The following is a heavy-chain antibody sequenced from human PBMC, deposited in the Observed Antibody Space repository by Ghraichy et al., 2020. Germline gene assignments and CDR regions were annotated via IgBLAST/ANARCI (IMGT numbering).Heavy chain of an antibody. Sequence: GGSLRLSCAASGFTFSSYAMSWVRQAPGKGLEWVSTISGSGGSTYYADSVKGRFTISRDNSKNTLYLQMNSLRAEDTAVYYCAKVVVAVANRATYYFDYWGQGTLVTVSS. J-gene: IGHJ4*02. V-gene: IGHV3-23*01. CDR3: AKVVVAVANRATYYFDY. D-gene: IGHD2-15*01. CDR2: ISGSGGST. CDR1: GFTFSSYA.